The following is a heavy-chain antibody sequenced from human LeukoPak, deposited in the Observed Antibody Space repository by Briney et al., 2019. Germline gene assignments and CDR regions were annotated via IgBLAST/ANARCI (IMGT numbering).Heavy chain of an antibody. V-gene: IGHV1-18*01. CDR2: ISAYNGNT. D-gene: IGHD1-26*01. Sequence: ASVKVSCKASGYTFTSYGISWVRQAPGQGLEWMGWISAYNGNTNYAQKLQGRVTMTTNTSTSTACMELRSLRSDDTAVYYCARDMGATTSSFFDYWAREPWSPSPQ. J-gene: IGHJ4*02. CDR1: GYTFTSYG. CDR3: ARDMGATTSSFFDY.